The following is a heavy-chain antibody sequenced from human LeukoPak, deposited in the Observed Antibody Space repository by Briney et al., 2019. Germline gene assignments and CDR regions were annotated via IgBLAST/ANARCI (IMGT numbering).Heavy chain of an antibody. CDR2: LYWDYDK. CDR1: GFTLSTSAVA. J-gene: IGHJ4*02. D-gene: IGHD3-10*01. V-gene: IGHV2-5*02. Sequence: SGPALVKPTQTLTLTCIFSGFTLSTSAVAVAWIRQPPGKALEWLALLYWDYDKRYSPSLKSRLTITKDTSQNHVGLKMTNMDPVDTATYYCARSYYYSSGTYYNDYWGQGTQVTVSS. CDR3: ARSYYYSSGTYYNDY.